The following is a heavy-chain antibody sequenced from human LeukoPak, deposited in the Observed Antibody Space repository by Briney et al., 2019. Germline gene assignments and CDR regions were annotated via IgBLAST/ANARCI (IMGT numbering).Heavy chain of an antibody. J-gene: IGHJ4*02. CDR2: VSYSGST. Sequence: SETLSLTCTVSGGSISSSSSYWGWIRQPPGKGLEWIGSVSYSGSTYHNPPLKSRVTMSVDTSENQFSLKLSSVTAADTAVYYCARGTYDSSGYYFDYWGQGTLVTVSS. CDR1: GGSISSSSSY. V-gene: IGHV4-39*07. CDR3: ARGTYDSSGYYFDY. D-gene: IGHD3-22*01.